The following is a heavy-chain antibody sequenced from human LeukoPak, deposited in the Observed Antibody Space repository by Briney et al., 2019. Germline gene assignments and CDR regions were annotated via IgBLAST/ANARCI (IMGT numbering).Heavy chain of an antibody. D-gene: IGHD6-13*01. CDR1: GFTLSSYA. CDR3: AKDLSSSWQIDY. V-gene: IGHV3-23*01. CDR2: ITGSSDKT. Sequence: GGSLRLSCATSGFTLSSYAMNWVRQAPGKGLEWVSGITGSSDKTFHADSVKGRFTISRDSSKNTMYLQMNSLRGEDSAVYYCAKDLSSSWQIDYWGQGTLVTVSS. J-gene: IGHJ4*02.